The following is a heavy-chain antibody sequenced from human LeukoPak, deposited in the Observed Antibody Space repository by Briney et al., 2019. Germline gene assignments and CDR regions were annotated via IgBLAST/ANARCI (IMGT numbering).Heavy chain of an antibody. V-gene: IGHV1-2*02. D-gene: IGHD7-27*01. Sequence: ASVKVSCKASGYTFTGYYMPWVRQAPGQGLEWMGWINPNSGGTNYAQKFQCRVTMTRDTSISTAYMELSRLRSDDTAVNYCARDTSPVRSSNWGLVWEYYYYMDVWGKGTTVTVSS. CDR1: GYTFTGYY. CDR2: INPNSGGT. CDR3: ARDTSPVRSSNWGLVWEYYYYMDV. J-gene: IGHJ6*03.